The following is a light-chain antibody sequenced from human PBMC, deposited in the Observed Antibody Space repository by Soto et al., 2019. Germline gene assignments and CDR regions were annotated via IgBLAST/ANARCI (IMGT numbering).Light chain of an antibody. J-gene: IGKJ2*02. Sequence: GDRVTITCRASQRISSWLAWYQQKPGKAPKLLIYDASSLESGVPSRFSGSGSGTEFTLTISSLQPDDFATYYCQQYRGTFGQGTKLEIK. V-gene: IGKV1-5*01. CDR2: DAS. CDR3: QQYRGT. CDR1: QRISSW.